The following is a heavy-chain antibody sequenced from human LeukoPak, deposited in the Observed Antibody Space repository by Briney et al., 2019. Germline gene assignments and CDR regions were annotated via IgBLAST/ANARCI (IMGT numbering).Heavy chain of an antibody. D-gene: IGHD6-19*01. CDR3: AKDRSSGWYGPGNFDY. CDR2: ISGSGGST. CDR1: GFTFSSYA. V-gene: IGHV3-23*01. Sequence: PGGSLRLSCAASGFTFSSYAMSWVRQAPGKGLEWVSAISGSGGSTYYADSVKGRFTISRDNSKNTLYLQMNSLRAGDTAVYYCAKDRSSGWYGPGNFDYWGQGTLVTVSS. J-gene: IGHJ4*02.